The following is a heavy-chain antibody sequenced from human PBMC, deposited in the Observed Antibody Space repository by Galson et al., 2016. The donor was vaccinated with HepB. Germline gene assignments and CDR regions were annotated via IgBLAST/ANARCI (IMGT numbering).Heavy chain of an antibody. CDR3: ERDGGLYCSGGDCYLHLSYNHYFGMDV. J-gene: IGHJ6*02. CDR2: IWYDGSNK. CDR1: GLPFSNFG. Sequence: SLRLSCAVPGLPFSNFGMHWVRQAPGKGLEWVAVIWYDGSNKHYADSVNVRFTISRDNSKNTLYLLMNGLRDDDTAVYYCERDGGLYCSGGDCYLHLSYNHYFGMDVWGRGTTVTVSS. V-gene: IGHV3-33*01. D-gene: IGHD2-21*01.